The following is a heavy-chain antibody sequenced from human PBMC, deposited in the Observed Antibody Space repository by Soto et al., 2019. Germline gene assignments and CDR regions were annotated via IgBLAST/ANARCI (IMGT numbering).Heavy chain of an antibody. V-gene: IGHV3-15*01. D-gene: IGHD3-16*02. Sequence: PGGSLRLSCAASGFTFSNAWMSWVRQAPGKGLEWVGRIKSKTDGGTTDYAAPVKGRFTISRDDSKNTLYLQMNSLKTEDTAVYYCTTLQTLRDKTSQNIVPFDYWGQGTLVTVSS. CDR3: TTLQTLRDKTSQNIVPFDY. CDR1: GFTFSNAW. J-gene: IGHJ4*02. CDR2: IKSKTDGGTT.